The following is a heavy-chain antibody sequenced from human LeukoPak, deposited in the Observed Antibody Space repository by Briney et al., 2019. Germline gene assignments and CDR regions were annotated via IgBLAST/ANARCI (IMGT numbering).Heavy chain of an antibody. D-gene: IGHD3-22*01. J-gene: IGHJ4*02. CDR2: INSNSDTV. CDR1: GFTSRTYG. V-gene: IGHV3-48*01. CDR3: ARPSRSSGYDY. Sequence: PGGSLRLSCAASGFTSRTYGMNWVRQAPGKGLEWISYINSNSDTVHYSNSVEGRFTISRDNSKNTLYLQMNSLRAEDTAVYYCARPSRSSGYDYWGQGTLVTVSS.